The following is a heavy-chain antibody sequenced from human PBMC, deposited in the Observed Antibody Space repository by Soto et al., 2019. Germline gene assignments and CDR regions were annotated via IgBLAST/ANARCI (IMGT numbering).Heavy chain of an antibody. D-gene: IGHD4-17*01. J-gene: IGHJ6*02. CDR3: AIDPDYGDYDRYYYYGMDV. CDR2: IIPILGIA. CDR1: GGTFSSYT. V-gene: IGHV1-69*08. Sequence: QVQLVQSGAEVKKPGSSVKVSCKASGGTFSSYTISWVRQAPGQGLEWMGRIIPILGIANYAQKFQGRVTITADKSTSTAYMELSSLRSEDTAVYYCAIDPDYGDYDRYYYYGMDVWGQGTTVTVSS.